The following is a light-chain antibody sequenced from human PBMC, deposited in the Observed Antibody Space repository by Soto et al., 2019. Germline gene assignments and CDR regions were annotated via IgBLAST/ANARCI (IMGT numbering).Light chain of an antibody. CDR2: GAS. Sequence: EIVLTQSPGTLSLSPGERATLSCRASQSVSSSYLAWYQQKPGQAPRLLIYGASSRATGIPDRFSGSGSGTDFILTISRLEPEDFAVYYCQQYDSSTWTFGQGTKVDIK. CDR3: QQYDSSTWT. CDR1: QSVSSSY. V-gene: IGKV3-20*01. J-gene: IGKJ1*01.